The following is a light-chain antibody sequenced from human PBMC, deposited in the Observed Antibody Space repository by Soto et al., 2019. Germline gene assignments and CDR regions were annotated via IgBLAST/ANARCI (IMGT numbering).Light chain of an antibody. J-gene: IGKJ2*01. Sequence: EIVLTQSPGTLSLSPGERATLSCRASQTLSNSFIAWYQQKPGQAPRLLIYDTSSRATGVPDRYSASGSGTDFTLTISRLEPEDFAVFFCQQRSNWPLVTFGQGTKLEIK. CDR1: QTLSNSF. V-gene: IGKV3D-20*02. CDR3: QQRSNWPLVT. CDR2: DTS.